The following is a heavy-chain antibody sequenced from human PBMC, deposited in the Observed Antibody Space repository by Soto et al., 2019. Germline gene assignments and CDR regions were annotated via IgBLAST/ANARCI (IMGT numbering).Heavy chain of an antibody. CDR1: GFTFSSYG. J-gene: IGHJ6*02. CDR3: AKDGGSWDYYYYGMDV. D-gene: IGHD2-15*01. Sequence: QVQLVESGGGVVQPGRSLRLSCAASGFTFSSYGMHWVRQAPGKGLAWVAVIWYDGSNTYYADSVKGRFTISRDNSKNTLYLQMNSLRAEDTAVYYCAKDGGSWDYYYYGMDVWGQGTTVTVSS. CDR2: IWYDGSNT. V-gene: IGHV3-33*06.